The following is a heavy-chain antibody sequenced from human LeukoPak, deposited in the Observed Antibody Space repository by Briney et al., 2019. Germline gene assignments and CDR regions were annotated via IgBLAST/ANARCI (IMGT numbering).Heavy chain of an antibody. CDR2: IYPGDSDT. V-gene: IGHV5-51*01. CDR1: GYSFTSYW. J-gene: IGHJ4*02. Sequence: GESLKISCKGTGYSFTSYWIGWVRQMPGKGLEWMGIIYPGDSDTRYSPSFQGQVTISADKSISTAYLQWSSLKASDTAMYYCARLVMGYGGYGYFDYWGQGTLVTVSS. D-gene: IGHD4-17*01. CDR3: ARLVMGYGGYGYFDY.